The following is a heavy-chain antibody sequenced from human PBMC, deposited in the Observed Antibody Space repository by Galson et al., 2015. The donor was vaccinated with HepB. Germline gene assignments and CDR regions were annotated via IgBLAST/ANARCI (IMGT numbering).Heavy chain of an antibody. CDR3: AREIAVGRWHWFDP. D-gene: IGHD2-15*01. CDR1: GFTVSSNY. Sequence: SLRLSCAASGFTVSSNYMSWVRQAPGKGLEWVSVISKDGGTKHYADSVKGRFTFSRDNSKNTLYLQMSSLGIEDTALYYCAREIAVGRWHWFDPWGQGTLVTVSS. V-gene: IGHV3-66*02. CDR2: ISKDGGTK. J-gene: IGHJ5*02.